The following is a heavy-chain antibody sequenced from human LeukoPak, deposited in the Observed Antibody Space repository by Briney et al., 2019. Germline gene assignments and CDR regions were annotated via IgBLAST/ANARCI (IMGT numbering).Heavy chain of an antibody. CDR2: ISCYNCNA. V-gene: IGHV1-18*01. CDR3: ARDPVGWNSFGQGYLDN. J-gene: IGHJ4*02. D-gene: IGHD1-7*01. Sequence: PSVKVSCKTSGYTFSNSGISWVRKAPGQGLEWVGWISCYNCNANYAQKFQGRVTMTTETSTSTAHLEFRSLRSDDTGVYYCARDPVGWNSFGQGYLDNWGQGSLVTVHS. CDR1: GYTFSNSG.